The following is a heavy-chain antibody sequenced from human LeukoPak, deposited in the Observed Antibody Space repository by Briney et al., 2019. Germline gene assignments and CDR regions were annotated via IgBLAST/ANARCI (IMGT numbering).Heavy chain of an antibody. J-gene: IGHJ4*02. D-gene: IGHD5-12*01. V-gene: IGHV3-48*02. CDR1: GFIFRNAW. CDR3: ASPHSGYG. Sequence: GGSLRLSCAASGFIFRNAWMSWVRQAPGKGLQWASYITGSGSGIRYADSVKGRFTISRDNAKNTLYLQMNSLRDEDTAVYYCASPHSGYGWGQGTLVTVSS. CDR2: ITGSGSGI.